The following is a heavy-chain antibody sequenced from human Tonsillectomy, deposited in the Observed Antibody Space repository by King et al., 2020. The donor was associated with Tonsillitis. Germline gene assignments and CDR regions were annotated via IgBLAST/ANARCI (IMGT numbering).Heavy chain of an antibody. CDR3: AGEQWLVPSPFDY. Sequence: HVQLVESGGGVVQPGRSLRLSCAASGFTFCSYAMHWVRQAPGKGLECVAVISYDVSNKYYEDSVKGRFTISRDNSKNTLYLQMNSLRTEDTAVYFCAGEQWLVPSPFDYWGQGTLVTVSS. CDR2: ISYDVSNK. D-gene: IGHD6-19*01. V-gene: IGHV3-30*01. J-gene: IGHJ4*02. CDR1: GFTFCSYA.